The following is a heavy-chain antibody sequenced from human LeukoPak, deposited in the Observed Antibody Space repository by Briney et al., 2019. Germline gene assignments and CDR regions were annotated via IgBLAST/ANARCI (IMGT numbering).Heavy chain of an antibody. CDR3: PKGCASTSCYTSEY. J-gene: IGHJ4*02. CDR1: GFTFGSYA. CDR2: ISGSGDST. D-gene: IGHD2-2*02. Sequence: GGSLRLSCAASGFTFGSYAMSWVRQAPGRGLEWASTISGSGDSTYYADSVKGRFTISRDNSKNTLYLQMNSLRPEDTAVYYCPKGCASTSCYTSEYWGQGTLVTVSS. V-gene: IGHV3-23*01.